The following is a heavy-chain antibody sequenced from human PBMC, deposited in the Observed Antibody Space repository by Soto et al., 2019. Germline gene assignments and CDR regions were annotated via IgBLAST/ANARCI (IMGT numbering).Heavy chain of an antibody. CDR2: INPNSGVT. J-gene: IGHJ6*03. CDR1: GDRFTDYY. V-gene: IGHV1-2*04. CDR3: ARERGWATATLDYYYFYMDV. D-gene: IGHD5-12*01. Sequence: QVQLVQSGAEVKEPGASVTVSCRASGDRFTDYYMHWVRQAPGQGLEWMGWINPNSGVTKYAQKYQGWVTMTRDTSISTVYMQLSRLGFDDTAIYYCARERGWATATLDYYYFYMDVWGTGTTVTVSS.